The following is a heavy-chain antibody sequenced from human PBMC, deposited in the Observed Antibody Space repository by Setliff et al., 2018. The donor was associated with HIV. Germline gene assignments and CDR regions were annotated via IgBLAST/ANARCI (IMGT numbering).Heavy chain of an antibody. CDR1: GFPFSNYA. CDR3: AKMLDIAVPQTGDRKSRIIATLDP. D-gene: IGHD3-10*01. Sequence: GSLRLSCAASGFPFSNYAIHWVRQAPGKGLEWMAVISYDGNEKYYADSGKGRFSVSRDNSNKTLYLQMNSLRADDTAMYYCAKMLDIAVPQTGDRKSRIIATLDPWGQGTLVTVSS. J-gene: IGHJ5*02. V-gene: IGHV3-30-3*02. CDR2: ISYDGNEK.